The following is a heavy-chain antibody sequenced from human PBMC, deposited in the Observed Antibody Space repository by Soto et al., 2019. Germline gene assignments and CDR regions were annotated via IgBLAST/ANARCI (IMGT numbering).Heavy chain of an antibody. CDR3: AKSGPFMITFGGVIGPFDY. Sequence: HPGGSLRLSCAASGFTFSSYAMSWVRQAPGKGLEWVSAISGSGGSTYYADSVKGRFTISRDNSKNTLYLQMNSLRAEDTAVYYCAKSGPFMITFGGVIGPFDYWGQGTLVTVSS. V-gene: IGHV3-23*01. J-gene: IGHJ4*02. D-gene: IGHD3-16*02. CDR1: GFTFSSYA. CDR2: ISGSGGST.